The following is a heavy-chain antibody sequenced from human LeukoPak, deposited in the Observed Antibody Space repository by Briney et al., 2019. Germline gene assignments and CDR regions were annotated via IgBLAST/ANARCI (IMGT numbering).Heavy chain of an antibody. CDR1: GYTLTELS. CDR2: FDPEDGET. D-gene: IGHD3-10*01. CDR3: HAYYYGSGIDDDY. Sequence: ASVKVSCKVSGYTLTELSMHWLRQAPGKGLDGMGGFDPEDGETTYAQKFQGRVTMTEDTSTDTAYMELRSLRSEDTAVYYCHAYYYGSGIDDDYWGQGTLVTVSS. J-gene: IGHJ4*02. V-gene: IGHV1-24*01.